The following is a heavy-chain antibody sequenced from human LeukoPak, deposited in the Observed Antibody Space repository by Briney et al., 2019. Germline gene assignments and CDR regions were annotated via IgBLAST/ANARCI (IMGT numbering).Heavy chain of an antibody. Sequence: GGSLRLSCAASGFTVSNTFVTWDRQAPGKGPEWVSIIYTGGTKHYADSVRGRFTNSRDDSKNTLYLQMNSLRAEDTAVYYCARVQFFGTYSEAFDIWGRGTMVTVSS. J-gene: IGHJ3*02. CDR3: ARVQFFGTYSEAFDI. D-gene: IGHD1-26*01. V-gene: IGHV3-53*01. CDR1: GFTVSNTF. CDR2: IYTGGTK.